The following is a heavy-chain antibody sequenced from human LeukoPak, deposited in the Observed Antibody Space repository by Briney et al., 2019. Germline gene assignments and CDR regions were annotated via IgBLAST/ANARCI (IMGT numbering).Heavy chain of an antibody. CDR1: AGSLSGHY. Sequence: SETLSLTCAVYAGSLSGHYWSWIRQPPGKGLECIGEINHSGSTNYNPSLKSRVTISVDTSKNQFSLKVNSVTAADTAVYYCARGGPLTYDIVVVVAATHMFDYWGQGTLVTVSS. D-gene: IGHD2-15*01. CDR2: INHSGST. J-gene: IGHJ4*02. V-gene: IGHV4-34*01. CDR3: ARGGPLTYDIVVVVAATHMFDY.